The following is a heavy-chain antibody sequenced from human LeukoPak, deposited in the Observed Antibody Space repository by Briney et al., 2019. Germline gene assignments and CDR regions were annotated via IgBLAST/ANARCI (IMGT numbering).Heavy chain of an antibody. CDR2: IYYSGST. J-gene: IGHJ5*02. CDR3: ARGHCSGGSCFSAWFDP. Sequence: SETLSLTCTVSGGSISSYYWSWIGQPPGKGLEGIGDIYYSGSTTYNPSLKSRVTISVDTSKNQFSLKLSSVTAADTAVYYCARGHCSGGSCFSAWFDPWGQGTLVTVSS. D-gene: IGHD2-15*01. CDR1: GGSISSYY. V-gene: IGHV4-59*13.